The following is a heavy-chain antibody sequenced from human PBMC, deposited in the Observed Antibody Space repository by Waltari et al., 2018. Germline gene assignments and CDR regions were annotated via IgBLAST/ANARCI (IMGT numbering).Heavy chain of an antibody. J-gene: IGHJ4*02. CDR2: IRYDGSNK. CDR3: AKAKQQTYYFDY. D-gene: IGHD6-13*01. V-gene: IGHV3-30*02. CDR1: GFTLSSYG. Sequence: QVQLVESGGGVVQPGGSLSLSSAASGFTLSSYGMHCVSQAPGKGLEWVAFIRYDGSNKYYADSVKGRFTISRDNSKNTLYLQMNSLRAEDTAVYYCAKAKQQTYYFDYWGQGTLVTVSS.